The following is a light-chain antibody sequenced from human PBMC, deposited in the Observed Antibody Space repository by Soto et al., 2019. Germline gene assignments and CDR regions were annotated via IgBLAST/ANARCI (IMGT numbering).Light chain of an antibody. V-gene: IGLV2-14*01. J-gene: IGLJ1*01. CDR1: RSDIGSYNY. Sequence: QSALTQPASVSGSPGQSITISCSGTRSDIGSYNYVAWYQQFPGKTPKILIYGVSNRPSGVSSRFSGSKSGNTASLAISGLQAEDEADYYCISYTGSSTSYVFGRGTDVAVL. CDR3: ISYTGSSTSYV. CDR2: GVS.